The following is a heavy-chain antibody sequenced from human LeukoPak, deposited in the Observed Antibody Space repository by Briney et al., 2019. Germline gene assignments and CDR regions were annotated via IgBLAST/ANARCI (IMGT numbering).Heavy chain of an antibody. V-gene: IGHV3-48*04. Sequence: GGSLRLSCAASGFTFSSYSMNWVRQAPGKGLEWVSYISSSSSTIYYADSVKGRFTISRDNAKNSLYLQMNSLRGEDMALYYCAKGRSNWGSSPPDYWGQGTLVTVSS. J-gene: IGHJ4*02. D-gene: IGHD7-27*01. CDR2: ISSSSSTI. CDR3: AKGRSNWGSSPPDY. CDR1: GFTFSSYS.